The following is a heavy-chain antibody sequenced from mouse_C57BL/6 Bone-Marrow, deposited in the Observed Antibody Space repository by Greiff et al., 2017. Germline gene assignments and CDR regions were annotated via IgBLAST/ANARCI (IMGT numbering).Heavy chain of an antibody. CDR3: ARILLLVLYYSMDY. J-gene: IGHJ4*01. V-gene: IGHV8-8*01. D-gene: IGHD2-1*01. CDR2: IWWDDDK. Sequence: QVTLKVSGPGILQPSQTLSLTCSFSGFSLSTFGMGVGWIRQPSGKGLEWLAHIWWDDDKYYNPALKSRHTISNDTSKNQVFLKIANVDTADTATYYCARILLLVLYYSMDYWGQGTSVTVSS. CDR1: GFSLSTFGMG.